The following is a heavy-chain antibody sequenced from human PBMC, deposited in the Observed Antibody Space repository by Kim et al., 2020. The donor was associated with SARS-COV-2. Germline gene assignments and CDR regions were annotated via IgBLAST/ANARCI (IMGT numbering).Heavy chain of an antibody. Sequence: GGSLRLSCAVSGFTFSTYWMTWVRQAPGKGLEWVANIKQDGSDKYYVDSVKGRFTISRDNAKNSLYLQMNSLRAEDTAVYYCARGGSSSHWGQGTLVTVS. CDR3: ARGGSSSH. D-gene: IGHD6-6*01. V-gene: IGHV3-7*01. J-gene: IGHJ4*02. CDR2: IKQDGSDK. CDR1: GFTFSTYW.